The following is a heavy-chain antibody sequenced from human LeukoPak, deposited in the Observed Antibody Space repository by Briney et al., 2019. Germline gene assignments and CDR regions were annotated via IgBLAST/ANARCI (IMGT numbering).Heavy chain of an antibody. CDR3: AMDTAMAAGHWFDP. Sequence: GGSLRLSCAASGFTFSSYAMHWVRQAPGKGLEWVAVISYDGSNKYYADSVKGRFTISRDNSKNTLYLQMNSLRAEDTAVYYCAMDTAMAAGHWFDPWGQGTLVTVSS. V-gene: IGHV3-30-3*01. CDR2: ISYDGSNK. D-gene: IGHD5-18*01. CDR1: GFTFSSYA. J-gene: IGHJ5*02.